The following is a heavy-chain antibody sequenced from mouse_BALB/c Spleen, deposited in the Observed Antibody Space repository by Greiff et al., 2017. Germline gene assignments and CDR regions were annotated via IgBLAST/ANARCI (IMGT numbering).Heavy chain of an antibody. CDR2: ISSGGGNT. V-gene: IGHV5-9*03. D-gene: IGHD1-1*01. CDR1: GFTFSSYT. J-gene: IGHJ4*01. CDR3: ARGGKLRDAMDY. Sequence: EVMLVESGGGLVKPGGSLKLSCAASGFTFSSYTMSWVRQTPEKRLEWVATISSGGGNTYYPDSVKGRFTISRDNAKNNLYLQMSSLRSEDTALYYCARGGKLRDAMDYWGQGTSVTVSS.